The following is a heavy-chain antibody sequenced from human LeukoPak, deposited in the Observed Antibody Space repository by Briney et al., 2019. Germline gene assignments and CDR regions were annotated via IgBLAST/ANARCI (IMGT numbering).Heavy chain of an antibody. V-gene: IGHV4-34*01. CDR3: VRAYDY. CDR2: IYNSGST. CDR1: GGSFSGSN. Sequence: PSGTLSLTCAVYGGSFSGSNWSWIRQPPGKGLEWIGEIYNSGSTIYNPSLKSRVTISVDTSKNQFSLNLISVTAADTAVYYCVRAYDYWGQGTLVTVSS. J-gene: IGHJ4*02.